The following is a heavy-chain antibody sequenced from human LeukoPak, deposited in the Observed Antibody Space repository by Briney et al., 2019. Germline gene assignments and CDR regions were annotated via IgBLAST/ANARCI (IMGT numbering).Heavy chain of an antibody. D-gene: IGHD1-26*01. Sequence: GGSLRLSCAASEFTFSSYAMSWVRQAPGKGLEWVSAISGSGGSTYYADSVKGRFTISRDNSKNTLYLQMNSLRAEDTAVYYCAKVEWELRYFDYWGQGTLVTVSS. CDR1: EFTFSSYA. CDR2: ISGSGGST. J-gene: IGHJ4*02. V-gene: IGHV3-23*01. CDR3: AKVEWELRYFDY.